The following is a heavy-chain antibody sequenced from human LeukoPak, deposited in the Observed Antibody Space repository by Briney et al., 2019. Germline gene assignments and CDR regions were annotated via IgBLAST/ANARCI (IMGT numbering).Heavy chain of an antibody. Sequence: GGSLRLSCAASGFTFSSYGMHWVRQAPGKGLEWVAVISYDGSNKYYADSVKGRFTISRDNSKNTLYLQMNSLRAEDTAVYYCAKAVWADCSSTSCYGDYWGQGTLVTVSS. D-gene: IGHD2-2*01. CDR1: GFTFSSYG. CDR3: AKAVWADCSSTSCYGDY. CDR2: ISYDGSNK. J-gene: IGHJ4*02. V-gene: IGHV3-30*18.